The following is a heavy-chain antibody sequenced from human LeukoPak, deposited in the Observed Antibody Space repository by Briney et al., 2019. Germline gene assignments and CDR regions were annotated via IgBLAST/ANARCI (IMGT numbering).Heavy chain of an antibody. J-gene: IGHJ3*02. CDR1: GYTFTGYY. D-gene: IGHD5-18*01. Sequence: GASVKVSCKASGYTFTGYYMHWVRQAPGQGLEWMGRINPNSGGTNYAQKFQGRVTMTRDTSISTAYMELSRLRSDDTAVYYCARDRSGYSYADAFNIWGQGTMVTVSS. V-gene: IGHV1-2*06. CDR2: INPNSGGT. CDR3: ARDRSGYSYADAFNI.